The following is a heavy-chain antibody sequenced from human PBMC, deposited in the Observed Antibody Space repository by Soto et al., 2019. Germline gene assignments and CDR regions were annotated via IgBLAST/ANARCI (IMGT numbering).Heavy chain of an antibody. J-gene: IGHJ6*02. CDR2: IYYSGST. D-gene: IGHD2-21*01. CDR1: GGSISSGGYY. CDR3: AASCVACGGFNYYGMDV. Sequence: SETLSLTCTVSGGSISSGGYYWSWIRQHPGKGLEWIGYIYYSGSTYYNPSLKSRVTISVDTSKNQFSLKLSSVTAADTAVYYCAASCVACGGFNYYGMDVWGQGTTVTVS. V-gene: IGHV4-31*03.